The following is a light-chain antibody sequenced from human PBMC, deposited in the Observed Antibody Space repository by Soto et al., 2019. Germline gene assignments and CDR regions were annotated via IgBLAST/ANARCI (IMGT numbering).Light chain of an antibody. J-gene: IGLJ1*01. CDR1: SSHVGSNT. CDR2: SNN. Sequence: QSVLTQPPSASGTPGQRVIISCSGSSSHVGSNTVNWYQQLPGTAPKLLIYSNNQRPSGVPDRFSGSKSGTSASLAISGLQSEDEADYYCAAWDDSLNGSYVFGTGTEVTVL. V-gene: IGLV1-44*01. CDR3: AAWDDSLNGSYV.